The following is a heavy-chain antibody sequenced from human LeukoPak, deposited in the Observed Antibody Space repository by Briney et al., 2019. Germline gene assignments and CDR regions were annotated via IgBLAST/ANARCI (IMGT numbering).Heavy chain of an antibody. V-gene: IGHV3-30*04. D-gene: IGHD6-19*01. CDR2: ISYDGSNK. CDR1: GFTFSSYA. J-gene: IGHJ4*02. CDR3: AKTVAGWLYYFEY. Sequence: HPGRSLRLSCAASGFTFSSYAMHWVRQAPGKGLEWVAVISYDGSNKYYADSVKGRFTISRDNSKNTLYLQMNSLRAEDTAVYYCAKTVAGWLYYFEYCGQGTLVTVSS.